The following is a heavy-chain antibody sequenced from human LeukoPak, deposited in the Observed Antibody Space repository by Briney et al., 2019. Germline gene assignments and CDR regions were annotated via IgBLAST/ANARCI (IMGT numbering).Heavy chain of an antibody. V-gene: IGHV3-33*01. CDR1: GFTFSSYG. J-gene: IGHJ4*02. CDR3: GRGPDFDY. D-gene: IGHD3-10*01. Sequence: GGSLRLSCAASGFTFSSYGMHWVRQAPGKGLEGVAVIWFDGSNKYYADSVKGRFTISRDNSKNTLYLQMNSLRAEDTAVYYCGRGPDFDYWGQGTLVTVSS. CDR2: IWFDGSNK.